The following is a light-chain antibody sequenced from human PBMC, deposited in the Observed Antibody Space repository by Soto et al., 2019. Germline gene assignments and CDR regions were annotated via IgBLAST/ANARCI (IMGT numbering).Light chain of an antibody. J-gene: IGKJ1*01. Sequence: EIVMTQSPATLSVSPGERATLSCWASQSVSSYLAWYQQKPGQAPRLLIYDASNRATGIPARFSGSGSGTDFTLTISGLEPEDFAVYYCQQYGNSRGTFGQRTKVDNK. CDR2: DAS. V-gene: IGKV3-11*01. CDR1: QSVSSY. CDR3: QQYGNSRGT.